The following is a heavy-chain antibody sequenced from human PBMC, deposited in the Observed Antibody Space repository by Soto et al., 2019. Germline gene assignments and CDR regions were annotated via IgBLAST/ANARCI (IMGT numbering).Heavy chain of an antibody. J-gene: IGHJ4*02. CDR1: GFIFSDYS. V-gene: IGHV3-21*06. CDR3: AGGRTCKGASRYGGGDY. CDR2: ISSDDNYI. Sequence: GGSLRLSCAASGFIFSDYSMNWMRQAPGKGLEWVASISSDDNYIYYRDSVEGRFTISRDNAKNSLYLQMTSLGADDTAVYYCAGGRTCKGASRYGGGDYWGQGTLVTVSS. D-gene: IGHD2-15*01.